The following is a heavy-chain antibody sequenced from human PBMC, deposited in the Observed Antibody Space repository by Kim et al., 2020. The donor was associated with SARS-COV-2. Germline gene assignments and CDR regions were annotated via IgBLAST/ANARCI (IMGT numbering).Heavy chain of an antibody. CDR3: AREPLDSKGYIYYGMDV. Sequence: GGSLRLSCAASGFTFSRYDMNWVRQAPGKGLEGVSYISADSSVIHYADSVKGRFTISRDNAKNSLFLQMNSLRAEETSLYYCAREPLDSKGYIYYGMDV. D-gene: IGHD4-4*01. J-gene: IGHJ6*01. V-gene: IGHV3-48*04. CDR1: GFTFSRYD. CDR2: ISADSSVI.